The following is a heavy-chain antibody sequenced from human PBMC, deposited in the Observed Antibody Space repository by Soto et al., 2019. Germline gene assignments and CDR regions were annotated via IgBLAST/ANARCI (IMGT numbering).Heavy chain of an antibody. D-gene: IGHD1-7*01. CDR2: ISYDGSNK. CDR1: GFTFSSYA. V-gene: IGHV3-30-3*01. J-gene: IGHJ6*02. CDR3: ARDQGGTTLYYHGMDV. Sequence: QVQLVESGGGVVQPGRSLRLSCAASGFTFSSYAMHWVRQAPGKGLEWVALISYDGSNKYYADSVKGRFTISRDNSKNTLYLQMNSLRPEDTAVYRCARDQGGTTLYYHGMDVWGQGTTVTVSS.